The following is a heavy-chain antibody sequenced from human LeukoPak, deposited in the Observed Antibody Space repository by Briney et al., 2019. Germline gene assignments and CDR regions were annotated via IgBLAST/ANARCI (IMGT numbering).Heavy chain of an antibody. D-gene: IGHD2-21*01. CDR2: ISDAETF. J-gene: IGHJ1*01. CDR1: GFFFSDFY. CDR3: ARGSSTESYSAEYFEH. Sequence: GGSLRLSCAASGFFFSDFYVNWIRQAPGKGLEWVAYISDAETFSYADSVKGRFTISRDNAKKSVYLQLNSLTAGDTAIYYCARGSSTESYSAEYFEHWGQGTLVTVSS. V-gene: IGHV3-11*01.